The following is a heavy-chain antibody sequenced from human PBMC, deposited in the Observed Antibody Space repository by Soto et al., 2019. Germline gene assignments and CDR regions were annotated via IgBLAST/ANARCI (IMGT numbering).Heavy chain of an antibody. D-gene: IGHD1-26*01. CDR2: IGPESGAT. CDR3: GRGRSGQIVVFY. Sequence: ASVKVSCKTFGYTFTGHYIHWVRQAPQQGPEWMGEIGPESGATRYAQKFRGRVTMTMDTSITTVYMELKNLSPDDTAVYYCGRGRSGQIVVFYWGQGTPVTVSS. CDR1: GYTFTGHY. J-gene: IGHJ4*02. V-gene: IGHV1-2*02.